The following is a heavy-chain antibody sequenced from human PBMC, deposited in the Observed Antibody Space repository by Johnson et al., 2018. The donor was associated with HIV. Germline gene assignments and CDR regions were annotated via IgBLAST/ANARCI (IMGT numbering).Heavy chain of an antibody. CDR1: GLTFSSFG. Sequence: QVQLVESGGGVVQPGRSLRLACAASGLTFSSFGMHWVRQAPGKGLEWVAVISYDGSYEYYADSVKGRFTISRDNFKNTLYLQMNSLRDEDTAVYCCARPYILLQLVSAFDIWGQGTMVTVSS. D-gene: IGHD6-6*01. V-gene: IGHV3-30*19. J-gene: IGHJ3*02. CDR3: ARPYILLQLVSAFDI. CDR2: ISYDGSYE.